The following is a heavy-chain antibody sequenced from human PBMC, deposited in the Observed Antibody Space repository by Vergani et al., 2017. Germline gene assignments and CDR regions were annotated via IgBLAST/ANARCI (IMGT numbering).Heavy chain of an antibody. J-gene: IGHJ6*03. D-gene: IGHD1-26*01. V-gene: IGHV1-69*13. Sequence: QVQLVQSGAEVKKPGSSVKVSCKASGGTFSSYVISWVRQAPGQGLEWMGGIIPIFGTANYAQKFQGRVTITADESTTTAYMELSSLRSEDTAVYYSARGVKGASNYYYYYMDVWGKGTTVTFSS. CDR1: GGTFSSYV. CDR3: ARGVKGASNYYYYYMDV. CDR2: IIPIFGTA.